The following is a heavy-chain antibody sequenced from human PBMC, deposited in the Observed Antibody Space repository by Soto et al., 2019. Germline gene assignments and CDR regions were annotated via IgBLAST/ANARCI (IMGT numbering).Heavy chain of an antibody. D-gene: IGHD4-4*01. CDR1: GFAFSSYA. CDR2: ITGSGGST. Sequence: PGGSLRLSCAASGFAFSSYAMTWVRLVPGKGLEYVSSITGSGGSTYYADSVKGRFTISRDNSKNTLYLQMNSLRAEDTAVYYCVGPVTHDAFDIWGQGTMVTVSS. CDR3: VGPVTHDAFDI. V-gene: IGHV3-23*01. J-gene: IGHJ3*02.